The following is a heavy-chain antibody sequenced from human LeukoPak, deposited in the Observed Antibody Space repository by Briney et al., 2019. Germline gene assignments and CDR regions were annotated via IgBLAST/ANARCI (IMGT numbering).Heavy chain of an antibody. CDR2: IYHSGST. J-gene: IGHJ4*02. CDR3: ARAGGYYGSGSFLDY. Sequence: SETLSLTCTVSRYDINSVYYWGWIRQPPGKGLEWIGSIYHSGSTYYNASLKSRVTISMDTSRNKFSLNLNSVTAADTAVFYCARAGGYYGSGSFLDYWGQGLLVTVSS. V-gene: IGHV4-38-2*02. D-gene: IGHD3-10*01. CDR1: RYDINSVYY.